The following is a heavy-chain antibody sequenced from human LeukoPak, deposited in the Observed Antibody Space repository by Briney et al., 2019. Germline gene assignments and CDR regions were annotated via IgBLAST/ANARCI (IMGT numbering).Heavy chain of an antibody. V-gene: IGHV4-38-2*01. CDR1: GFTFSDYY. CDR2: IYHSGST. D-gene: IGHD3-9*01. Sequence: PGGSLRLSCAASGFTFSDYYMSWIRQAPGKGLEWIGSIYHSGSTYYNPSLKSRVTISVDTSKNQFSLKLSSVTAADTAVYYCARGRASYDILTGYDYWGQGTLVTVSS. J-gene: IGHJ4*02. CDR3: ARGRASYDILTGYDY.